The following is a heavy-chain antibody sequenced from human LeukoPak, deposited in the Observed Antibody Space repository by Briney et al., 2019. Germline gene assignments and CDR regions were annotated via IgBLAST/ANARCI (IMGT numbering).Heavy chain of an antibody. J-gene: IGHJ5*02. D-gene: IGHD6-13*01. V-gene: IGHV1-46*01. CDR3: ARTPLQQLELGWFDP. CDR2: INPSGGST. Sequence: ASVKVSCKASGYTFTGYYMHWVRQAPGQGLEWMGIINPSGGSTSYAQKFQGRVTMTRDTSTGTVYMELSSLRSEDTAVYYCARTPLQQLELGWFDPWGQGTLVTVSS. CDR1: GYTFTGYY.